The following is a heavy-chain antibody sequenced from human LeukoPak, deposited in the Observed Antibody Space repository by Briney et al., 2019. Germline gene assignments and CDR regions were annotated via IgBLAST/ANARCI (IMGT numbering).Heavy chain of an antibody. CDR1: GFTFTRNA. V-gene: IGHV3-23*01. Sequence: PGGSLRLSCAACGFTFTRNAMAGVRQAPGKGLEWVSAIDGSGGTTFYADSVKGRVTISRVQSTNTVYLQMNSLRADDTAVYYCAKAHCSSTSCSRADNWGQGTLVTVSS. CDR3: AKAHCSSTSCSRADN. D-gene: IGHD2-2*01. J-gene: IGHJ4*02. CDR2: IDGSGGTT.